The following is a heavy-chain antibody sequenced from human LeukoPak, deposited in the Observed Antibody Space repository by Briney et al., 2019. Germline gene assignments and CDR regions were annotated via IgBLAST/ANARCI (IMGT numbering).Heavy chain of an antibody. Sequence: PSETLSLTCAVYGGSFSSYYWSWIRQPPGKGLEWIGEINHSGSTNYNPSLKSRVTISVDTSKNQFSLKLSSVTAADTAVYYCARGSSGWYHGVVVSYYYGMDVWGQGTTVTVSS. J-gene: IGHJ6*02. CDR1: GGSFSSYY. CDR2: INHSGST. D-gene: IGHD6-19*01. V-gene: IGHV4-34*01. CDR3: ARGSSGWYHGVVVSYYYGMDV.